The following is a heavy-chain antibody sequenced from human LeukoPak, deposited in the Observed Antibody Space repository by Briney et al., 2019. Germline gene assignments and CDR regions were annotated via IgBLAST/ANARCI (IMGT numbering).Heavy chain of an antibody. CDR2: IIPIFGAA. CDR3: ARGWGNYYGSGSYFDY. D-gene: IGHD3-10*01. CDR1: GGTFSSYA. V-gene: IGHV1-69*13. J-gene: IGHJ4*02. Sequence: SVKVSCKASGGTFSSYAISWVRQAPGQGLEWMGGIIPIFGAANYAQKFQGRVTITADESTSTAYMELSSLRSEDTAVYYCARGWGNYYGSGSYFDYWGQGTLVTVSS.